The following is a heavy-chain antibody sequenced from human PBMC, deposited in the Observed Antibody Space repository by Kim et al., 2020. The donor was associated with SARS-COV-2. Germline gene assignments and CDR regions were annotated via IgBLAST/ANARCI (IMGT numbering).Heavy chain of an antibody. Sequence: YTPSFQGQVTIPAAKSISTAYLQWSSLKASDTAMYYCARLNLGWQQPFDYWGQGTLVTVSS. D-gene: IGHD6-13*01. J-gene: IGHJ4*02. CDR3: ARLNLGWQQPFDY. V-gene: IGHV5-51*01.